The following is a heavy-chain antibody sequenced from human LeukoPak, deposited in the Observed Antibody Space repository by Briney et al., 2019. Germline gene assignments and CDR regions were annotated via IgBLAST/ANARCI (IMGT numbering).Heavy chain of an antibody. CDR1: GGSFSGYY. CDR2: INHSGST. D-gene: IGHD2-8*01. J-gene: IGHJ5*02. Sequence: PSETLSLTCAVYGGSFSGYYWSWIRQPPGKGLEWIGEINHSGSTNYNPSLKSRVTISVDTSKNQFSLKLSFVTAADTAVYYCARGRIVLMVYARHWFDPWGQGTLVTVSS. V-gene: IGHV4-34*01. CDR3: ARGRIVLMVYARHWFDP.